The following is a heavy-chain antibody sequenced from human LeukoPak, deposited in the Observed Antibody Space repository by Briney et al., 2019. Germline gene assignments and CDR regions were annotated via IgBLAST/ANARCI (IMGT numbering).Heavy chain of an antibody. CDR1: GFTFSSYA. Sequence: EGSLRLSCAASGFTFSSYAMSWVRQAPGKGLEWVSAISGSGGSTYYADSVKGRFTISRDNSKNTLYLQMNSLRAEDTAVYYCGRVTMVRGVIKRYYYYGMDVWGQGTTVTVSS. CDR2: ISGSGGST. J-gene: IGHJ6*02. CDR3: GRVTMVRGVIKRYYYYGMDV. V-gene: IGHV3-23*01. D-gene: IGHD3-10*01.